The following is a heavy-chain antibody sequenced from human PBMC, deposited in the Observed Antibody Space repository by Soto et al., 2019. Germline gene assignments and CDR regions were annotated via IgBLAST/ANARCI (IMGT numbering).Heavy chain of an antibody. CDR1: GYTFTNYG. Sequence: QVQLVQSGAEVKKPGASVKVSCKASGYTFTNYGFSWVRQAPGQGLEWMGWISAYNGNTKYAQKRQGRXTXTXXTSTSTAYMELRSLRSDDTAVYYCARDLGVGMEDYWGQGTPVTVSS. J-gene: IGHJ4*02. V-gene: IGHV1-18*01. CDR3: ARDLGVGMEDY. D-gene: IGHD3-10*01. CDR2: ISAYNGNT.